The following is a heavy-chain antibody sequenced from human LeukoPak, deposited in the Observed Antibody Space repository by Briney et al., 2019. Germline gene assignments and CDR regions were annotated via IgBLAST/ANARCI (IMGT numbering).Heavy chain of an antibody. CDR2: MRYDGSDK. CDR3: AREFIYSSGHYGGFDI. CDR1: GFTFSSYG. D-gene: IGHD3-22*01. Sequence: GGSLRLSCAASGFTFSSYGMHWVRQAPGKGLEWVAFMRYDGSDKYYTDSVKGRFTISRDNAKNSLYLQMNSLRAEDTAVYYCAREFIYSSGHYGGFDIWGQGTMVTVSS. V-gene: IGHV3-30*02. J-gene: IGHJ3*02.